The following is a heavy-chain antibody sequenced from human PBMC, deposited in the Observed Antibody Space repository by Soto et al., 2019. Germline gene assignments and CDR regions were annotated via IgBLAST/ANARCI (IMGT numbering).Heavy chain of an antibody. CDR3: ISLFEF. CDR1: GFTFRNYG. CDR2: INNDGSGT. V-gene: IGHV3-74*01. Sequence: EVRLVESGGGLVQPGGSLRLSCAASGFTFRNYGLHWVRQVPGRGPVWVSGINNDGSGTFYADSVKGRCTISRDNAKNTLYMRMNRLRAEDTAGYSCISLFEFWGPGALVPGPS. J-gene: IGHJ4*01.